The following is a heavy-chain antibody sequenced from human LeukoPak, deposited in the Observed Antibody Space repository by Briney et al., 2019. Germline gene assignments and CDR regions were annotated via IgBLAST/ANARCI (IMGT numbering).Heavy chain of an antibody. D-gene: IGHD3-10*01. CDR1: GFTFSSYS. J-gene: IGHJ4*02. CDR2: ISSSSSNI. V-gene: IGHV3-21*01. CDR3: ARRSGSYYAFDY. Sequence: GGSLRLSCATSGFTFSSYSMNWVRQAPGKGLEWVSFISSSSSNIYYADSVKGRFTISRDNAKNSLYLQMKDLRAEDTAVYYCARRSGSYYAFDYWGQGTLVTVSS.